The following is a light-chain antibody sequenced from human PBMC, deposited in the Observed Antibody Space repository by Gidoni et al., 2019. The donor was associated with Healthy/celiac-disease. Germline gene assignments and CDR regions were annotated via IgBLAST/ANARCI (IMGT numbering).Light chain of an antibody. J-gene: IGKJ3*01. V-gene: IGKV1-39*01. CDR3: QQSYSRA. CDR2: ATS. CDR1: QSISSY. Sequence: DIQMTQSPSSLSASVGDRVTITCRTSQSISSYLNWYQHKQGKAPMLLIFATSSLQSGVPSRCSGSGSGTDFTITIRSLQGEAFANYYCQQSYSRAFGPGTKVDIK.